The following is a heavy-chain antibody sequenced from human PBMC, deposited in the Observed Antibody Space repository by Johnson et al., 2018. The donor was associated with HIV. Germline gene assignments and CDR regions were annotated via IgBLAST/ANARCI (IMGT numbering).Heavy chain of an antibody. CDR3: ATRDPTHRPGVFDI. Sequence: QLVESGGGVVQPGGSLRLSCAASGFTFSSYAMHWVRQAPGKGLEWVAVISYDGSNKYYADSVKGRFTISRDNSKNTLYLQMNSLRAEDTAVYYCATRDPTHRPGVFDIWGQGTMVTVSS. CDR2: ISYDGSNK. V-gene: IGHV3-30*04. D-gene: IGHD1-14*01. J-gene: IGHJ3*02. CDR1: GFTFSSYA.